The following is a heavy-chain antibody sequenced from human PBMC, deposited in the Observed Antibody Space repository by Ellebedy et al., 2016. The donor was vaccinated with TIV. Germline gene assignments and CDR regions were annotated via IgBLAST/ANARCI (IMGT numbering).Heavy chain of an antibody. D-gene: IGHD3-10*01. Sequence: GGSLRLSXAASGFTFSSYAMSWVRQAPGKGLEWVSAISGSGDSTYYADSVKGRFTISRDNSKNTLYLQMNSLRAEDTAVYYCARDSKWFGELLLYDFDYWGQGTLVTVSS. CDR1: GFTFSSYA. CDR3: ARDSKWFGELLLYDFDY. CDR2: ISGSGDST. V-gene: IGHV3-23*01. J-gene: IGHJ4*02.